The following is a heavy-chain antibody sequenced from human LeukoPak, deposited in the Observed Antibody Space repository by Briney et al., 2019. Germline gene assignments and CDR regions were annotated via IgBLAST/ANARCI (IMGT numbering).Heavy chain of an antibody. V-gene: IGHV5-51*01. CDR2: IYPGDSDT. J-gene: IGHJ4*02. Sequence: GESLKISCKGSGYSFTSYWIGWVRQMPGKGLEWMGIIYPGDSDTRYSPSFQGQVTISADKSISTAYLQWSSLKASDTAMYYCARTITTPPGDYYDSSGLYYFDYWGQGTLVTVSS. D-gene: IGHD3-22*01. CDR1: GYSFTSYW. CDR3: ARTITTPPGDYYDSSGLYYFDY.